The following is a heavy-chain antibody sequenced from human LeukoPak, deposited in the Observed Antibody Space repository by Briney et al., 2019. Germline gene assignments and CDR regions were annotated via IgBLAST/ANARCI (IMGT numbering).Heavy chain of an antibody. CDR1: GFTFSSYG. V-gene: IGHV3-53*01. D-gene: IGHD3-22*01. Sequence: PGGSLRLSCAASGFTFSSYGMSWVRQAPGKGLEWVSVIYSGGTTYYADSIKGRFTISRDNSKNTLYLQMNSLRAEDTAVYYCAGRYDSSGYPLHWGQGTLVTVSS. CDR2: IYSGGTT. J-gene: IGHJ4*02. CDR3: AGRYDSSGYPLH.